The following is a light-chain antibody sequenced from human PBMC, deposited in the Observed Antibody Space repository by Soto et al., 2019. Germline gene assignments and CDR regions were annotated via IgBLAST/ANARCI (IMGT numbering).Light chain of an antibody. CDR3: QHLHTNLALT. Sequence: DIQLTQSPSFLSASVGDRVTITCRASQGISSYLAWYQQKPGKAPKLLIYTASTLESGVPSRFSGSGSGTEFTLTISSLQPEDFATYYWQHLHTNLALTFGGGTKVEIK. J-gene: IGKJ4*01. CDR2: TAS. V-gene: IGKV1-9*01. CDR1: QGISSY.